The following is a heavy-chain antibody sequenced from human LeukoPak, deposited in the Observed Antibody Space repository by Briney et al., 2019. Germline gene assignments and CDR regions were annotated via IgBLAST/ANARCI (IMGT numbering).Heavy chain of an antibody. Sequence: ASVKVSCKASGGTFSSYAISWVRQAPGQGLEWMGGIIPIFGTANYAQKFQGRVTITADESTSTAYMELSSLRSEDTAVYCCASAAVEGYYYYMDVWGKGTTVTVSS. J-gene: IGHJ6*03. V-gene: IGHV1-69*13. CDR1: GGTFSSYA. CDR3: ASAAVEGYYYYMDV. CDR2: IIPIFGTA. D-gene: IGHD3-3*01.